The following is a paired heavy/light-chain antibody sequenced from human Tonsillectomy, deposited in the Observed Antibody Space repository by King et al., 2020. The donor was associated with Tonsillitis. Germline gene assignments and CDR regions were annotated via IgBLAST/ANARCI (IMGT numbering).Heavy chain of an antibody. CDR2: NNHPGST. CDR3: ARPLVRGSPRNYYGMDV. CDR1: GGTFSDYY. D-gene: IGHD3-10*01. Sequence: QVQLQQWGAGLLKPSETLSLTCAVYGGTFSDYYWSWVRQPPGKGLEWIGENNHPGSTNYNPSLKSRVTISVDTSKNQFSLKLTSVTAADTAVYYCARPLVRGSPRNYYGMDVWGQGTTVTVSS. V-gene: IGHV4-34*01. J-gene: IGHJ6*02.
Light chain of an antibody. V-gene: IGLV3-19*01. CDR3: SSRDSSGNHVI. CDR1: SLRTYY. Sequence: SSELTQDPAVSVALGQTVRLTCQGDSLRTYYASWYQQKPGQAPVLVSYGKSNRPSGIPDRFSGSSSGNTASLTITGAQAEDEADYYCSSRDSSGNHVIFGGGTKLTVL. CDR2: GKS. J-gene: IGLJ2*01.